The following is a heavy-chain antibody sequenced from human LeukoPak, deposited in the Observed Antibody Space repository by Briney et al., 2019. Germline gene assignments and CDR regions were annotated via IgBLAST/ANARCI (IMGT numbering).Heavy chain of an antibody. CDR3: ARVFRGYNYNGVDY. Sequence: GGSLRLSCAASGFTFSDHYMDWVRQAPGKGLEWGGRTRNKVNNYTTEYAASVKGRFTISRDDSKSSLYLQMNSLKAEDTAVYYCARVFRGYNYNGVDYWGQGTLVTVSS. CDR1: GFTFSDHY. J-gene: IGHJ4*02. D-gene: IGHD5-18*01. V-gene: IGHV3-72*01. CDR2: TRNKVNNYTT.